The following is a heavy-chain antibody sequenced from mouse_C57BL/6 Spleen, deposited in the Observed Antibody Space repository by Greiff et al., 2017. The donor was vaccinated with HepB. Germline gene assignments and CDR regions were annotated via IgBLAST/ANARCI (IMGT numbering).Heavy chain of an antibody. Sequence: QVQLKESGPGLVAPSQSLSITCTVSGFSLTSYGVHWVRQPPGKGLEWLVVIWSDGSTTYNSALKSRLSISKDNSKSQVFLKMNSLQTDDTAMYYCARHGVVATRYYAMDYWGQGTSVTVSS. CDR2: IWSDGST. CDR3: ARHGVVATRYYAMDY. V-gene: IGHV2-6-1*01. D-gene: IGHD1-1*01. CDR1: GFSLTSYG. J-gene: IGHJ4*01.